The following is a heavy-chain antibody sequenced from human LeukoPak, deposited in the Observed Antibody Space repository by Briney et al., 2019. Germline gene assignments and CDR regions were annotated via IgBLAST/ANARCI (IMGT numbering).Heavy chain of an antibody. CDR3: ARDFYGSGQAYYFDY. CDR2: IRQDGSEK. J-gene: IGHJ4*02. Sequence: PGGSLRLSCAASGFTFSSYWMSWVRQAPGKGLEWVANIRQDGSEKYYVDSVKGRFTISRDNAKNSLYLQMNSLRAEDTAVYYCARDFYGSGQAYYFDYWGQGTLVTVSS. CDR1: GFTFSSYW. V-gene: IGHV3-7*01. D-gene: IGHD3-10*01.